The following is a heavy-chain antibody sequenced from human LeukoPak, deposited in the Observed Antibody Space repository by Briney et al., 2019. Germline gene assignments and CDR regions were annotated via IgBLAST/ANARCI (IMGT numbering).Heavy chain of an antibody. D-gene: IGHD6-19*01. CDR1: GGSFSGYY. V-gene: IGHV4-34*01. CDR2: INHSGST. CDR3: ATTRATQGGWFLIY. Sequence: SETLSLTCAVYGGSFSGYYWSWIRQPPGKGLEWIGEINHSGSTNYNPSLKSRGTISVDTSKNQFSLKLSSVTAADTAVYYYATTRATQGGWFLIYWGQGTLVTVSS. J-gene: IGHJ4*02.